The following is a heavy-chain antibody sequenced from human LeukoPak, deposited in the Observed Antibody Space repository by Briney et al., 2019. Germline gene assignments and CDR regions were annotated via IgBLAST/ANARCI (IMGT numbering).Heavy chain of an antibody. CDR2: IFSDGRT. Sequence: GKSQGLSCAVSGFTVSSIYLSWVRQAPGRGLEWVSLIFSDGRTYYADSAKGRFTISRDNSKNTLYLQMNSLRAEDTAVYYCARAQSPYAYYYYYYMDVWGKGTTVTVSS. CDR1: GFTVSSIY. J-gene: IGHJ6*03. V-gene: IGHV3-66*02. CDR3: ARAQSPYAYYYYYYMDV.